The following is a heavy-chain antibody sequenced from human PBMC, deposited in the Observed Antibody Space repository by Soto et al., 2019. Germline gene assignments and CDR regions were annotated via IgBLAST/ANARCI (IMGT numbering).Heavy chain of an antibody. J-gene: IGHJ6*02. Sequence: GGSLRLSCAASGFTFSSYGMHWVRQAPGKGLEWVAVISYDGSNKYYADSVKGRFTISRDNSKNTLYLQMNSLRAEDTAVYYCAKTRIAARPGYYYYGMDVWGQGTTVTVSS. CDR2: ISYDGSNK. D-gene: IGHD6-6*01. V-gene: IGHV3-30*18. CDR3: AKTRIAARPGYYYYGMDV. CDR1: GFTFSSYG.